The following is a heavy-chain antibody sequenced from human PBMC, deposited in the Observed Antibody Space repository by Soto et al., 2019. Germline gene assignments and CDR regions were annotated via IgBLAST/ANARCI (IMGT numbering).Heavy chain of an antibody. V-gene: IGHV4-31*11. Sequence: QVQLQESGPGLVKPSQTLTLTCAVSGDPISSVGYYWSWIRQHAGKGLEWIGYVHNGGSTYYNPSLKSRVTISVDTSKNQFSLKLSSVSAADTAVYYCARGAGGNFYFDYWGQGTLVTVSS. CDR3: ARGAGGNFYFDY. CDR1: GDPISSVGYY. J-gene: IGHJ4*02. CDR2: VHNGGST. D-gene: IGHD2-21*02.